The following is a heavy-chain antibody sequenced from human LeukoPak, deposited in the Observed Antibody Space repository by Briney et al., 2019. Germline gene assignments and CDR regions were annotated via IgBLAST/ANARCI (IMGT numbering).Heavy chain of an antibody. Sequence: PSETLSLTCAVYGGSFSGYYWSWIRQPPGKGLEWIGEINHSGSTNYNPSLKSRVTISVDTSKNQFSLKLSSVTAADTAVYYCAREWLGPPYGMDVWGQGTTVTVSS. CDR2: INHSGST. J-gene: IGHJ6*02. V-gene: IGHV4-34*01. CDR3: AREWLGPPYGMDV. CDR1: GGSFSGYY. D-gene: IGHD2-8*01.